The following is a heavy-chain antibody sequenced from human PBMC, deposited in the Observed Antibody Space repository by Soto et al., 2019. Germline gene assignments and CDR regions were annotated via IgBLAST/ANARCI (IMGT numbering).Heavy chain of an antibody. J-gene: IGHJ6*02. CDR2: IIPIFGTA. D-gene: IGHD6-6*01. CDR3: ARALEYSSSSRYYYGMDV. V-gene: IGHV1-69*13. Sequence: GASVKVSCKASGGTFSSYAISWVRQAPGQGLEWMGGIIPIFGTANYAQKFQGRVTITADESTSTAYMELSSLRSEDTAVYYCARALEYSSSSRYYYGMDVWGQGTTVTVSS. CDR1: GGTFSSYA.